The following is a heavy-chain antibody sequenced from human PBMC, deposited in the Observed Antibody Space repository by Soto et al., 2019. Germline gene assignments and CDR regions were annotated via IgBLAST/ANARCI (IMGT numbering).Heavy chain of an antibody. CDR2: IYWDDDE. J-gene: IGHJ4*02. Sequence: ESGPTLVNPTQTLTLTCTFSGFSLNTSGVGVGWIRQPPGKALEWLALIYWDDDERYSPSLKSRLTITKDTSKNQVVLTMTNMDPVDTATYYCAHRRGYDILTGIXFDYWAQRTLVTVSS. V-gene: IGHV2-5*02. D-gene: IGHD3-9*01. CDR1: GFSLNTSGVG. CDR3: AHRRGYDILTGIXFDY.